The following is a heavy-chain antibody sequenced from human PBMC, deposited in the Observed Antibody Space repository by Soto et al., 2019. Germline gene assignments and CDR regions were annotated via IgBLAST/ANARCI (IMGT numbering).Heavy chain of an antibody. D-gene: IGHD2-2*01. Sequence: SETLSLTCTVSGGSISSGGYYWSWIRQHPGKGLEWIGYIYYSGSTYYNPSLKSRVTISVDTSKNQFSLKLSSVTAADTAVYFCARGIAVPAALLSFWTQCTT. CDR1: GGSISSGGYY. V-gene: IGHV4-31*03. J-gene: IGHJ6*02. CDR3: ARGIAVPAALLSF. CDR2: IYYSGST.